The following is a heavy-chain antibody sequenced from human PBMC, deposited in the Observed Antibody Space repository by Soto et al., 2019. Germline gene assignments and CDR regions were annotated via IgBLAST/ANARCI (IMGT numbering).Heavy chain of an antibody. V-gene: IGHV1-69*12. D-gene: IGHD1-1*01. CDR3: ARDKDREQLGGNYYYALDV. CDR1: GDTFSSFA. J-gene: IGHJ6*02. CDR2: IIPIFRTP. Sequence: QVQLVQSGAEVKKPGSSVKVSCKASGDTFSSFAISWVRQAPGQGLEWMGGIIPIFRTPNYAQKFQGRVTITADEPTSTAYRGLSSLTSEDTAVYYCARDKDREQLGGNYYYALDVWGQGTTVIVSS.